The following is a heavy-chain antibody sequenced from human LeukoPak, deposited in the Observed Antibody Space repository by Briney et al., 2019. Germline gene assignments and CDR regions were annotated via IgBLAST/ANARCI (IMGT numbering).Heavy chain of an antibody. V-gene: IGHV3-23*01. Sequence: GGSLRLSCAASGFTFGTYAMSWVRQAPGKGLEWVSLISASGVSTYYADSVKGRFTISRDNYNTALYLQMSSLRAGDTAVYFCGRDIQLSYLGQGTLVTVSS. J-gene: IGHJ4*02. D-gene: IGHD1-1*01. CDR2: ISASGVST. CDR3: GRDIQLSY. CDR1: GFTFGTYA.